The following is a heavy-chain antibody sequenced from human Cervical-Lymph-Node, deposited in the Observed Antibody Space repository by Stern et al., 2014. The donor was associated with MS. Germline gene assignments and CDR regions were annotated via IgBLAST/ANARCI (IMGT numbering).Heavy chain of an antibody. CDR1: GGSISSGGYY. V-gene: IGHV4-31*03. CDR3: ARCTYDFWSGYYSLDY. D-gene: IGHD3-3*01. Sequence: QLQLQESGPGLVKPSQTLSLTCTVSGGSISSGGYYWSWIRQHPGKGLEWIGYIYYSGSTYYNPSLKSRVTISVDTSKNQFSLKLSSVTAADTAVYYCARCTYDFWSGYYSLDYWGQGTLVTVSS. J-gene: IGHJ4*02. CDR2: IYYSGST.